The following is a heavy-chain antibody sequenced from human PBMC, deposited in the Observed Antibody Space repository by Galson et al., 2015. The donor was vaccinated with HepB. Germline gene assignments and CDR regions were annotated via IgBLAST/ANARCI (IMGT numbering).Heavy chain of an antibody. V-gene: IGHV1-18*01. D-gene: IGHD4-23*01. CDR3: ARVVRNKAPYFDY. Sequence: SVKVSCKASGYTFTSYGISWVRQAPGQGLEWMGWISAYNGNTNYEQKFQGRVTMTTDTSTSTAYMELRSLRPDDTAVYYCARVVRNKAPYFDYWGQGTLVTVSS. J-gene: IGHJ4*02. CDR1: GYTFTSYG. CDR2: ISAYNGNT.